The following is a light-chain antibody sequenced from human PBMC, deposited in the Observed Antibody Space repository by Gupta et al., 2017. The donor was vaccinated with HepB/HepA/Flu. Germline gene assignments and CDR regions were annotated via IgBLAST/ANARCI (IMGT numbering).Light chain of an antibody. V-gene: IGLV1-47*01. J-gene: IGLJ3*02. Sequence: QSVPTQPPSASATPGQRVTISCSGSSSNIGSNYVYWYQQLPGTTPTLLIYRNNQRRSGVPDRFSGSKYGTSAALAISGRRAEDEADYYCAAWYDSRSGWVFGGGTKLTVL. CDR1: SSNIGSNY. CDR2: RNN. CDR3: AAWYDSRSGWV.